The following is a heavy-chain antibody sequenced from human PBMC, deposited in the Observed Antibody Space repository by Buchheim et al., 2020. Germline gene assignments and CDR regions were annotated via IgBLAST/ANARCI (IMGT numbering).Heavy chain of an antibody. D-gene: IGHD3-3*01. V-gene: IGHV3-23*04. J-gene: IGHJ4*02. CDR1: GFTFSSYV. CDR3: AKDRLEYDFWSGRRSYYFDY. Sequence: VQLVESGGGVVQPGRSLRLSCAASGFTFSSYVMSCVRQAPGKGLEWVSAISGSGGSTHYADSVKGRFTISRDNSKNTLYLQMNSLRAEDTAVYYCAKDRLEYDFWSGRRSYYFDYWGQGTL. CDR2: ISGSGGST.